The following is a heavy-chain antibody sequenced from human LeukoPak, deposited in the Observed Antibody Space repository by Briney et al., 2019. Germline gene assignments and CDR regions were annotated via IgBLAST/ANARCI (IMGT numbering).Heavy chain of an antibody. D-gene: IGHD6-13*01. Sequence: PGGSLRLSCAASGFIFSSYGMHWVRQAPGKGLEWVTFIRYDGSIKYYADSVKGRFTISRDNSKNTLYLQMNSLRAEDTAVYYCAKDLVGRGRIAAVAVDYWGQGTLVTVSS. J-gene: IGHJ4*02. CDR2: IRYDGSIK. CDR1: GFIFSSYG. CDR3: AKDLVGRGRIAAVAVDY. V-gene: IGHV3-30*02.